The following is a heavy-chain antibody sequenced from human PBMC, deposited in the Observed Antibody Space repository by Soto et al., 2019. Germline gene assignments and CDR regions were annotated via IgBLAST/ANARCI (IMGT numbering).Heavy chain of an antibody. V-gene: IGHV1-18*01. D-gene: IGHD4-17*01. CDR3: ARDRDYGDSY. Sequence: ASVKVSCKASGYTFTSYGISWVRQAPGQGLEWMGWISAYNGNTNYAQKLQGRVTITADKSTSTAYMELSSLRSEDTAVYYCARDRDYGDSYWGQGTLVTVSS. CDR2: ISAYNGNT. J-gene: IGHJ4*02. CDR1: GYTFTSYG.